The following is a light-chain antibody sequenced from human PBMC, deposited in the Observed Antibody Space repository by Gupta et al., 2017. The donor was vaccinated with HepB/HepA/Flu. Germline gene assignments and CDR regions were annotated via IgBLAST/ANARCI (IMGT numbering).Light chain of an antibody. CDR1: QSVSSY. V-gene: IGKV3-11*01. Sequence: EIVLTQSPATLSLSPGERATLSCRASQSVSSYLAWYQQKPGQAPRLLIYDASNRATGIPARFSGRASGTDFTLTISILDPEDFTVYYCQQRTNWPGTFGQGTRLEIK. CDR2: DAS. CDR3: QQRTNWPGT. J-gene: IGKJ1*01.